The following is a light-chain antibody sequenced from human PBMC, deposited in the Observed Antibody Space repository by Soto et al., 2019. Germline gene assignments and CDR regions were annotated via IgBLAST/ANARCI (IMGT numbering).Light chain of an antibody. J-gene: IGKJ5*01. Sequence: EVVLTQSPGTLSLSPGERATLSCRASQSVSRNYLAWYQKKPGQAPRLLIYGVSTRATAIPDRFSGSGSGTDFTLTITRLEPEDFAVYYCQQYGISPITFGQGTRLEI. CDR1: QSVSRNY. CDR3: QQYGISPIT. CDR2: GVS. V-gene: IGKV3-20*01.